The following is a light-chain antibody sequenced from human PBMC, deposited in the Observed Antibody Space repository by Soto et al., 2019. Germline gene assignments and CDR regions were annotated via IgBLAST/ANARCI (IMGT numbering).Light chain of an antibody. CDR2: DVS. CDR1: SSDVGGYNY. J-gene: IGLJ2*01. CDR3: SSYTSSSLVV. Sequence: QSALTQPASVSGSPGQSITISCTGTSSDVGGYNYVSWYQQHPGKAPKLMIYDVSNRPSGVSNRFSGSKSGNTASLTISGIPAEDEADYYCSSYTSSSLVVFVGGTKLTVL. V-gene: IGLV2-14*01.